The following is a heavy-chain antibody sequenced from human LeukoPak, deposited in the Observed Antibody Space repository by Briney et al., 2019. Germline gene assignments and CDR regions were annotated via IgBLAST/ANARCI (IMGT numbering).Heavy chain of an antibody. D-gene: IGHD6-19*01. CDR3: AKRSGYTTGWFFDF. CDR2: ISGSGDNT. CDR1: GFSFSSYA. V-gene: IGHV3-23*01. J-gene: IGHJ4*02. Sequence: PRGSLKLSCAASGFSFSSYAMSWVRQAPGKGLEWVSSISGSGDNTYYAESVKGRFTISRDNSKNTLFLQMNSPRAEDTAVFYCAKRSGYTTGWFFDFWGQGTLVTVSS.